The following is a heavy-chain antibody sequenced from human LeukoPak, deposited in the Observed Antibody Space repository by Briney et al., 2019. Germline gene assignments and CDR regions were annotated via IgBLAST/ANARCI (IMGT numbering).Heavy chain of an antibody. CDR3: ARTLIVGAIGDAFDI. J-gene: IGHJ3*02. Sequence: GGSLRLSCAASGFTFSSYGMHWVRQAPGKGLEWVSSISSKSSYIFYADSLKGRFTVSRDNAKNSLCLQMTSLRAEDTAVYYCARTLIVGAIGDAFDIWGQGTMVTVSS. D-gene: IGHD1-26*01. CDR2: ISSKSSYI. CDR1: GFTFSSYG. V-gene: IGHV3-21*01.